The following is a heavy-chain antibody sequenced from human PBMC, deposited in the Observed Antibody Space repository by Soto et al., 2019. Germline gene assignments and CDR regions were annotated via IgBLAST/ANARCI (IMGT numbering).Heavy chain of an antibody. V-gene: IGHV4-59*01. CDR1: GGSISSYY. CDR3: ARSPHCSGGSCRGGYVDY. Sequence: QVQLQESGPGLVKPSETLSLTCTVSGGSISSYYWSWIRQPPGKGLEWIGYIYYSGSTNYNPSLKSRVTISVDTSKNQFSLRLSSVTAADTAVYYCARSPHCSGGSCRGGYVDYWGQGTLVTVSS. CDR2: IYYSGST. J-gene: IGHJ4*02. D-gene: IGHD2-15*01.